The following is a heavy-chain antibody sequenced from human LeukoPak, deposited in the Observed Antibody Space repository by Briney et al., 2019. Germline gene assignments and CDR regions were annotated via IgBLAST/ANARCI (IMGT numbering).Heavy chain of an antibody. CDR1: GFTFTDEY. CDR3: ARDPKSQLLLDY. CDR2: INPYSGAI. J-gene: IGHJ4*02. D-gene: IGHD2-2*01. V-gene: IGHV1-2*02. Sequence: ASVKVSCKSSGFTFTDEYIHWVRQAPGHGLEWMGWINPYSGAINYAQKFQGRVTLNRDTSISAAYMELSRLTSGDTAVYYCARDPKSQLLLDYWGQGTLVTVSS.